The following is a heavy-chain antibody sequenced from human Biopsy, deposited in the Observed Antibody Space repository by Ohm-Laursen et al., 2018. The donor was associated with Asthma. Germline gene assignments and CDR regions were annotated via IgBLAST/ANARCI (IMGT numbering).Heavy chain of an antibody. CDR2: INPRTGGI. V-gene: IGHV1-2*02. CDR1: GGTFGNYA. J-gene: IGHJ5*02. CDR3: ARVQKSPGDRWFDP. D-gene: IGHD7-27*01. Sequence: SVKVSCKASGGTFGNYAISWVRQAPGQGLEWMGWINPRTGGITYAQKFHDRLTLTRDTSISTAYMELSRLTSDDTAVYYCARVQKSPGDRWFDPWGQGTLVTVSS.